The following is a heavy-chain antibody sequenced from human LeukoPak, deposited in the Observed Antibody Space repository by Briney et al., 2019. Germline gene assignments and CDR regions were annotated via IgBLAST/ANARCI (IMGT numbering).Heavy chain of an antibody. D-gene: IGHD3-16*01. CDR1: GFFFSNYW. V-gene: IGHV3-30*02. Sequence: GGSLRLSCAASGFFFSNYWMSWVRQAPGKGLEWVAVIWYGGSNKYYADSVKGRFTISRDNSKNTLYLQMNSLRAEDTAVYYCAKDLGDGYRAFDIWGQGTMVTVSS. J-gene: IGHJ3*02. CDR3: AKDLGDGYRAFDI. CDR2: IWYGGSNK.